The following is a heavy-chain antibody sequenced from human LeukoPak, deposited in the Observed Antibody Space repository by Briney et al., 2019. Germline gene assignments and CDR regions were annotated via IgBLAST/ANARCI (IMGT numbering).Heavy chain of an antibody. CDR1: GYTFTCYY. CDR2: ISAYNGNK. CDR3: AISQEYNILTGFRKRPGMFDP. J-gene: IGHJ5*02. Sequence: GASVKVSCKASGYTFTCYYMHWVGQAPGQGLEWMGRISAYNGNKNYAEKFQGSVTMTTDTSTSTAYKKLRNLRSDDTAVYYCAISQEYNILTGFRKRPGMFDPWGQGTLVTVSS. V-gene: IGHV1-18*04. D-gene: IGHD3-9*01.